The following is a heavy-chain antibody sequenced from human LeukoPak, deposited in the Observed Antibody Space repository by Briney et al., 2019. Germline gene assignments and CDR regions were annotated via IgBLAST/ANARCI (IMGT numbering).Heavy chain of an antibody. Sequence: GGSLRLSCAVSGFIFNNYIMNWVRQAPGTGLEWVSVFYSGGSTRYADSVKGRFTISRDNSKNTLYLQLNSLRAEDTALYFCASSSWSSEYFHYWGQGTLVTVSS. CDR3: ASSSWSSEYFHY. J-gene: IGHJ1*01. V-gene: IGHV3-66*01. D-gene: IGHD6-13*01. CDR1: GFIFNNYI. CDR2: FYSGGST.